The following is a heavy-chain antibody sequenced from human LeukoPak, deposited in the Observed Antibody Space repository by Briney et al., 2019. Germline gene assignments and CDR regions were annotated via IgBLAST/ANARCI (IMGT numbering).Heavy chain of an antibody. CDR2: IIPIFGTA. J-gene: IGHJ4*02. CDR3: ARVYYDSSGYWNYYFDY. Sequence: SVKVSCNASGGTFSSYAISWVRQAPGQGLEWMGGIIPIFGTANYAQKFQGRVTITTDESTSTAYMELSSLRSEDTAVYYCARVYYDSSGYWNYYFDYWGQGTLVTVSS. V-gene: IGHV1-69*05. CDR1: GGTFSSYA. D-gene: IGHD3-22*01.